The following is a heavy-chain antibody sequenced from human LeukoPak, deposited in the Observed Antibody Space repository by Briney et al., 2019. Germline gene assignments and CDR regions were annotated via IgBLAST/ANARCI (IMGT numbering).Heavy chain of an antibody. CDR1: GGTFSSYA. J-gene: IGHJ3*02. CDR2: IIPIFGTA. Sequence: SVKVSCKASGGTFSSYAISWVRQAPGQGLEWMGGIIPIFGTANYAQKFQGRVTITADKSTSTAYMELSSLRSEDTAVYYCARVYVTMVRGVIIGIDAFDIWGQGTMVTVSS. CDR3: ARVYVTMVRGVIIGIDAFDI. D-gene: IGHD3-10*01. V-gene: IGHV1-69*06.